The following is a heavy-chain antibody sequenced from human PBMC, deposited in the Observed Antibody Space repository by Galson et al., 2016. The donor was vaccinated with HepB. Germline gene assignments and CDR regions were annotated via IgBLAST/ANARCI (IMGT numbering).Heavy chain of an antibody. CDR2: TRNKTKSYTT. CDR3: VRGPGMVGATGFDY. V-gene: IGHV3-72*01. CDR1: GFTFGDHY. Sequence: SLRLSCAASGFTFGDHYMDWVRQAPGKGLEWVGRTRNKTKSYTTEYAASVEGRFTISRDDSKNSLYLQMNSLKTEDTAVYYWVRGPGMVGATGFDYWGQGTLVTVSS. D-gene: IGHD1-26*01. J-gene: IGHJ4*02.